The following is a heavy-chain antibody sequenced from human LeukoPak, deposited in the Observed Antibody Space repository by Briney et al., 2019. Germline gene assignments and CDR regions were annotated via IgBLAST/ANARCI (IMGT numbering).Heavy chain of an antibody. D-gene: IGHD3-16*01. CDR3: ARERGRVTDY. J-gene: IGHJ4*02. CDR2: ITWDGGST. CDR1: GFIFNEYT. V-gene: IGHV3-43*01. Sequence: QPGGSLRLSCVASGFIFNEYTMHWVPQAPGKGLEWVSLITWDGGSTFYADSVKGRFTISRDNNKNSLHLQMNSLTSDDSALYYCARERGRVTDYWGQGTLVTVS.